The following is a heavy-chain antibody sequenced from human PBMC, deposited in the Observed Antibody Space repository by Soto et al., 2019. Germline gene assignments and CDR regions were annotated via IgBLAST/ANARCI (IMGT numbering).Heavy chain of an antibody. D-gene: IGHD3-10*02. CDR2: ISAHTGNT. J-gene: IGHJ4*02. Sequence: QVHLVQSGAEVKKPGASVKVSCKTSGYTFISYGITWVRQAPGQGLEWIGWISAHTGNTNYTQKVKGRLTMTTDTSTSTAYMELRSLRSDDTAVYYCARDLFDWGQGTLVTVSS. CDR1: GYTFISYG. V-gene: IGHV1-18*01. CDR3: ARDLFD.